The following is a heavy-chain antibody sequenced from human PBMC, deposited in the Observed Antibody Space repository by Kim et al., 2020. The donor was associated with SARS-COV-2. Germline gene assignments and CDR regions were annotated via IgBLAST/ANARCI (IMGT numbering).Heavy chain of an antibody. D-gene: IGHD2-2*01. Sequence: ASVKVSCKASGYTFTSYAMNWVRQAPGQGLEWMGWINTNTGNPTYAQGFTGRFVFSLDTSVSTAYLQISSLKAEDTAVYYCAGTWYQLLWDHDAFDIWGQGTMVTVSS. CDR3: AGTWYQLLWDHDAFDI. V-gene: IGHV7-4-1*02. CDR1: GYTFTSYA. J-gene: IGHJ3*02. CDR2: INTNTGNP.